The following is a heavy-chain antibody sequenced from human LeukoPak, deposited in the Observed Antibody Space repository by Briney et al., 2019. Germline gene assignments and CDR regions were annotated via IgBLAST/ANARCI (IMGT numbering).Heavy chain of an antibody. CDR2: INHSGST. Sequence: SETLSLTCAVYGGSFSGYYWSWIRQPPGKGLEWIGEINHSGSTNYNPSLKSRVTISVDTSKNRFSLKLSSVTAADTAVYYCATGYSSRSFDYWGQGTLVTVSS. D-gene: IGHD6-13*01. CDR1: GGSFSGYY. V-gene: IGHV4-34*01. J-gene: IGHJ4*02. CDR3: ATGYSSRSFDY.